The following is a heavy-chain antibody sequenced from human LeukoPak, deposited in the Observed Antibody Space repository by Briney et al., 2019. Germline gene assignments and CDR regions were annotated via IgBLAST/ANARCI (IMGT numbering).Heavy chain of an antibody. D-gene: IGHD3-3*01. V-gene: IGHV5-51*01. Sequence: GESLKISCKGSGYSFTSYWIGWVRQMPGKGLEWMVIIYPGDSDNRYSPSFRGQVTISADKSISTAYLQWSSLKASDTAMYYCARPAMYDRSYYFDYWGQGTLVTVSS. CDR3: ARPAMYDRSYYFDY. CDR2: IYPGDSDN. CDR1: GYSFTSYW. J-gene: IGHJ4*02.